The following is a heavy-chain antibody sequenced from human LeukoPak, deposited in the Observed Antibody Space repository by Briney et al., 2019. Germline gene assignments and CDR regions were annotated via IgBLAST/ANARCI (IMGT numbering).Heavy chain of an antibody. CDR3: ARGRPTVRGVSGGRGYYFDY. V-gene: IGHV4-30-2*01. CDR1: GVSISSGGYS. D-gene: IGHD3-10*01. CDR2: IYHSGST. J-gene: IGHJ4*02. Sequence: PSETLSLTCAVSGVSISSGGYSWSWIRQPPGKGLEWIGYIYHSGSTYYNPSLKSRVTISVDRSKNQFSLKLSSVTAADTAVYYCARGRPTVRGVSGGRGYYFDYWGQGTLVTVSS.